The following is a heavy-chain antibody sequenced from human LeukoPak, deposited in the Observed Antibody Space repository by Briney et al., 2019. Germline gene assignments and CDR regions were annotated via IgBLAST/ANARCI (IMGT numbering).Heavy chain of an antibody. CDR2: INHSGST. V-gene: IGHV4-34*01. CDR3: ARGYVSGYFQH. D-gene: IGHD3-16*01. Sequence: PSETLSLTCAVYGGSFSGYYWSWIRQPPGKGLEWIGEINHSGSTNYNPSLKSRVTISVDTSKNQFSLKLSSVTAADTAVYYCARGYVSGYFQHWGQGTLVTVSS. CDR1: GGSFSGYY. J-gene: IGHJ1*01.